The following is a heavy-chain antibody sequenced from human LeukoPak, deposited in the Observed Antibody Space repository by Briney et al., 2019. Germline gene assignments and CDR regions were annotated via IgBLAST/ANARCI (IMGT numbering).Heavy chain of an antibody. D-gene: IGHD2-15*01. Sequence: ASVKVSCKASGYSFTGYYMHWVRQAPGQGLEWMGWINPNSGVTNYTQKYQGRVTMTRDTSISTAYMELSRLRSDDTAVYYCASGVYCSGGRCHYSWFDPWGQGTLVIVSS. CDR1: GYSFTGYY. CDR2: INPNSGVT. V-gene: IGHV1-2*02. J-gene: IGHJ5*02. CDR3: ASGVYCSGGRCHYSWFDP.